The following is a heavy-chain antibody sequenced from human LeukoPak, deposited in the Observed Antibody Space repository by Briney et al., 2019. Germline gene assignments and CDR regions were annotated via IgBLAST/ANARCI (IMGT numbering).Heavy chain of an antibody. V-gene: IGHV3-21*01. CDR2: ISSSSSCI. CDR1: GFTFCSYS. Sequence: GGSLRLSCAASGFTFCSYSMNWVRHGPGKGLEWVSYISSSSSCIYYADSVKGRFSISRDNAKNSLYLQMNSLRAEDTAVYYCAREFDYWGQGTLVTVSS. CDR3: AREFDY. J-gene: IGHJ4*02.